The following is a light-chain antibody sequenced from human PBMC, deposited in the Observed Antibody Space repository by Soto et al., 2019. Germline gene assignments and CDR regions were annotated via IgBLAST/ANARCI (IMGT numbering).Light chain of an antibody. CDR1: QSVGNN. CDR2: GAY. Sequence: EIVMTQSPATLSVSPGERTTLSCRASQSVGNNLAWYQQKPGQAPRLLIYGAYTRATGIPARFSGSGSGTDFTLTISSLQSEDFAVYYCQQYNIWPPITFGQGTRLEIK. CDR3: QQYNIWPPIT. J-gene: IGKJ5*01. V-gene: IGKV3-15*01.